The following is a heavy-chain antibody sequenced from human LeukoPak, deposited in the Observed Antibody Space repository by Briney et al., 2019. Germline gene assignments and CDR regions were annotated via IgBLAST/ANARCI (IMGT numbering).Heavy chain of an antibody. CDR2: LHSDGITT. CDR3: ARGDGWFGELLNFDY. J-gene: IGHJ4*02. V-gene: IGHV3-74*01. D-gene: IGHD3-10*01. CDR1: GFTFSSYW. Sequence: GGSLRLSCAASGFTFSSYWMHWVRQAPGKGLVWVSRLHSDGITTNYADSVKGRFTISRDNAKNSLYLQMNSLRDEDTAVYYCARGDGWFGELLNFDYWGQGTLVTVSS.